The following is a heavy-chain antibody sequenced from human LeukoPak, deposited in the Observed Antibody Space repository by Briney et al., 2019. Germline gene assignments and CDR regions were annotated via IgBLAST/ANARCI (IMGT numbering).Heavy chain of an antibody. CDR1: GFTFRDDT. J-gene: IGHJ4*02. Sequence: GGSLRLSCTASGFTFRDDTMSWFRQAPGEGLEWVGFLTTKAYGGTTEYAASVRGRFTISRDDSKSIAYLQMNSLRTEDTAVYYCARGGYQVEHWGQGTLVTVSS. V-gene: IGHV3-49*03. CDR3: ARGGYQVEH. D-gene: IGHD3-16*02. CDR2: LTTKAYGGTT.